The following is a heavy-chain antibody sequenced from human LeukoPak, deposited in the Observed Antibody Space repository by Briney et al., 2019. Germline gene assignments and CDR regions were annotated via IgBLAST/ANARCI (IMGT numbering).Heavy chain of an antibody. V-gene: IGHV4-59*01. CDR2: IYYSGST. J-gene: IGHJ4*02. Sequence: SETLSLTCTVSGGSISSYYWSWIRQPPGKGLEWIGYIYYSGSTNYNPSLKSRVTISVDTSKNQFSLKLSSVTAADTAVYYCARDPGTDYGDHFDYWGQGTLVTVSS. CDR1: GGSISSYY. CDR3: ARDPGTDYGDHFDY. D-gene: IGHD4-17*01.